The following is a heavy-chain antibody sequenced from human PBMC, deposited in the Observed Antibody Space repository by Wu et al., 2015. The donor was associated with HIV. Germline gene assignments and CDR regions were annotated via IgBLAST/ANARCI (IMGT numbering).Heavy chain of an antibody. CDR1: GYTFTGHY. V-gene: IGHV1-2*02. CDR2: INPDSGGT. J-gene: IGHJ6*02. Sequence: QVQLVQSGAEVRKPGASVKLSCKASGYTFTGHYIHWVRQAPGQGLEWMGWINPDSGGTNYAEKFQDRVTMTGDTSISTAYMELRSLTSDDTAVYYCARDLARYFDADHDSPYYFGVDVWAKGP. CDR3: ARDLARYFDADHDSPYYFGVDV. D-gene: IGHD3-9*01.